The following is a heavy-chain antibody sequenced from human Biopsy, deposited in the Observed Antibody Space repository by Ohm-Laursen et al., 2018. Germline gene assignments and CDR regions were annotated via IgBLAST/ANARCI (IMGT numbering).Heavy chain of an antibody. V-gene: IGHV3-7*04. D-gene: IGHD4-11*01. CDR1: GFTSSNYE. J-gene: IGHJ4*02. CDR2: IREHGNEE. Sequence: SLRLSRAASGFTSSNYEMNWVRQAPGKGLEWEAIIREHGNEEFYVDSVKGRFTISGDNARYSVYLQMNSLRAEDTAIYYCARGNGPSVWGQGTLVTVSS. CDR3: ARGNGPSV.